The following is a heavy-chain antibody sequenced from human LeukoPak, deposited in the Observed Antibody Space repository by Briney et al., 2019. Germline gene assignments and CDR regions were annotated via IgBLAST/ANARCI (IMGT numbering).Heavy chain of an antibody. Sequence: GASVKVSCKASGYTFTSYDINWVRQATGQGLEWMGWMNPNSGNTGYAQKFQGRVTMTRNTSISTAYMELSSLRSEDTAVYYCARGEWFGDDYYYYGMGVWGQGTTVTVSS. J-gene: IGHJ6*02. CDR1: GYTFTSYD. V-gene: IGHV1-8*01. CDR2: MNPNSGNT. D-gene: IGHD3-10*01. CDR3: ARGEWFGDDYYYYGMGV.